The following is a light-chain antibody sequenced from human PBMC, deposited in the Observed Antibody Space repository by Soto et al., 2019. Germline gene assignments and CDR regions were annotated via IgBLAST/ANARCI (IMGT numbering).Light chain of an antibody. V-gene: IGLV2-11*01. CDR1: SSDVGDYKY. CDR2: GVT. Sequence: QSALTQPRSVSGSPGQSVTISCTGTSSDVGDYKYVSWYQQHRGKAPRLMIYGVTKRPSGVPDRFSGSKSGNTASLTISGLQAEDEAEYYCCSYAGTYTVVFGGGTQLTVL. J-gene: IGLJ2*01. CDR3: CSYAGTYTVV.